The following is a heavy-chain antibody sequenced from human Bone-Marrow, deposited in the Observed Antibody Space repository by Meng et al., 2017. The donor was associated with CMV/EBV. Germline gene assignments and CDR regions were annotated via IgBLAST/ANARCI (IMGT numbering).Heavy chain of an antibody. D-gene: IGHD1-14*01. CDR2: INPSGGST. CDR3: ARRGPDYYYAMDV. Sequence: ASVKVSCKASGYTFTSYYMHWVRQAPGQGLEWMGIINPSGGSTSYAQKFQGRVTMTRDTSTSTVYMELSSLRSEDTAVYSCARRGPDYYYAMDVWGQGTTVTVSS. V-gene: IGHV1-46*01. J-gene: IGHJ6*02. CDR1: GYTFTSYY.